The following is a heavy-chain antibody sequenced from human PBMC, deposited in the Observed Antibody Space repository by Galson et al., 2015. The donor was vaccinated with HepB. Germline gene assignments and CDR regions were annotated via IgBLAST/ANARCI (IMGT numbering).Heavy chain of an antibody. D-gene: IGHD2-15*01. CDR1: GYTFTNYA. J-gene: IGHJ6*02. V-gene: IGHV1-3*01. Sequence: SVKVSCKASGYTFTNYAIHWVRQAPGQRLEWMGWINAGNGNTKYSQKFQGRVTITRDTSASTAYMKLSSLRSEDTAVYYCAWTGYCSGGSCGSDLDYYYYVMDVWGQGTTVTVSS. CDR3: AWTGYCSGGSCGSDLDYYYYVMDV. CDR2: INAGNGNT.